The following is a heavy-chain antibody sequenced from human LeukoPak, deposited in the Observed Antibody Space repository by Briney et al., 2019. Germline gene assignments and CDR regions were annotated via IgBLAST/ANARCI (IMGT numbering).Heavy chain of an antibody. CDR3: ASDMPRMEKVVAAHLRDV. J-gene: IGHJ6*02. D-gene: IGHD2-2*01. CDR2: IYYSGNT. CDR1: GGSINISTYY. Sequence: SETLSLTCTVSGGSINISTYYWGWIRQPPGRGLEWIGSIYYSGNTYYNPSLKSRVTISVDTSENQFSLKLSSVTAADTAVYYCASDMPRMEKVVAAHLRDVWGQGTTVTVSS. V-gene: IGHV4-39*07.